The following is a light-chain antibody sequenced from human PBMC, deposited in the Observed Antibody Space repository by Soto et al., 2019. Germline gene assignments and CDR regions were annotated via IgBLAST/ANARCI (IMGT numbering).Light chain of an antibody. J-gene: IGKJ5*01. Sequence: AIRMTQSPSSFSASTGDRVTITCRASQGISSYLAWYQQKPGKAPKLLIYAASTLQSGVPSRFSGSGSGTDFTLTISCLQAEDIATYFCQQYDSVFTFGQGTRLEI. CDR1: QGISSY. V-gene: IGKV1-8*01. CDR2: AAS. CDR3: QQYDSVFT.